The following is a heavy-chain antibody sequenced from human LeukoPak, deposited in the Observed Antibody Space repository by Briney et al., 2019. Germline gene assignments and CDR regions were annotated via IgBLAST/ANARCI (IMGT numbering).Heavy chain of an antibody. CDR2: IYYSGST. V-gene: IGHV4-31*03. D-gene: IGHD6-13*01. CDR1: GGSISSGGYY. CDR3: ASTIAAAGTGAFDI. J-gene: IGHJ3*02. Sequence: MPSQTLSLTCTVSGGSISSGGYYWSWLRQHPGKGLEWIGYIYYSGSTYYNPSLKSRFTISVDTSKNQFSLKLSSVTAADTAVYYCASTIAAAGTGAFDIWGQGTMVTVSS.